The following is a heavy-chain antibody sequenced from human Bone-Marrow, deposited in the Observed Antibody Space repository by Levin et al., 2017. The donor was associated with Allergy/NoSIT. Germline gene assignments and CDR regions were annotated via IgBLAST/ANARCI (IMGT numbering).Heavy chain of an antibody. CDR1: GFSLRTSAMR. Sequence: SGPTLVKPTQTLTLTCSLSGFSLRTSAMRVSWIRQPPGKALEWLARIDWDDDKFYNTSLKTRLTISKDTSKNQVVLTMTNMDPVDTATYYCARGYYFKGSGDFPDAFDVWGQGTMVTVSS. D-gene: IGHD3-22*01. CDR2: IDWDDDK. CDR3: ARGYYFKGSGDFPDAFDV. V-gene: IGHV2-70*04. J-gene: IGHJ3*01.